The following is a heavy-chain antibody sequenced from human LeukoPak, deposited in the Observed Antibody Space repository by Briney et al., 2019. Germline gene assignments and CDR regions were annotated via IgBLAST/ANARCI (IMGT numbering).Heavy chain of an antibody. CDR1: GFPYDVQT. D-gene: IGHD1-26*01. J-gene: IGHJ4*02. CDR2: MREDGREI. V-gene: IGHV3-7*01. Sequence: GGSLRLSCVASGFPYDVQTMSRVRQAPGKGLEWVASMREDGREIHYVDSVKGRFTISRDNPKNSLYLQMNSLRAEDTAVYYCARGGATGGRFENWGQGTLVTVSS. CDR3: ARGGATGGRFEN.